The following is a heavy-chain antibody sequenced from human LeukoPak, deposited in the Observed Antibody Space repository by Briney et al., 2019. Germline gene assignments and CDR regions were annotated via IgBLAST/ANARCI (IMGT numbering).Heavy chain of an antibody. CDR1: GGSISSSSYY. V-gene: IGHV4-39*07. J-gene: IGHJ1*01. CDR3: ARGENSGSYSYFQH. CDR2: IYYSGST. Sequence: SETLSLTCTVSGGSISSSSYYWGWIRQPPGKGLEWIGSIYYSGSTYYNPSLKSRVTISVDTSKNQFSLKLGSVTAADTAVYYCARGENSGSYSYFQHWGQGTLVTVSS. D-gene: IGHD1-26*01.